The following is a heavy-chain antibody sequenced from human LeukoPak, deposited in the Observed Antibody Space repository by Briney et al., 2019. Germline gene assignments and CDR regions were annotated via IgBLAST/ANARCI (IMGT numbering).Heavy chain of an antibody. CDR3: ARDYSDSSGYYPY. CDR2: IYYSGST. V-gene: IGHV4-39*07. CDR1: GGSISSSSYY. D-gene: IGHD3-22*01. Sequence: PSETLSLTCTVSGGSISSSSYYWGWFRQPPGKGLEWIVNIYYSGSTYYNPSLKSRVTISVDTSKNQFSLKLGSVTAADTAVYYCARDYSDSSGYYPYWGQGTLVTVSS. J-gene: IGHJ4*02.